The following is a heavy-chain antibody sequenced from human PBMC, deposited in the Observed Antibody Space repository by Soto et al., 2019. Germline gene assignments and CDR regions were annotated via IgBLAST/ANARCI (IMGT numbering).Heavy chain of an antibody. CDR2: IYYSGNT. CDR3: ARGYCSGGGCYSGHFGDVFDF. CDR1: GGSISSGVYY. D-gene: IGHD2-15*01. Sequence: QVQLQESGPGLVKPSQTLSLTCTVSGGSISSGVYYWTWIRQHPGEGLEWIGYIYYSGNTYYNPSLQSRVTMSVDTSKNQFSLKLSPVTAADTAVYSCARGYCSGGGCYSGHFGDVFDFWGQGTMVTVSS. V-gene: IGHV4-31*03. J-gene: IGHJ3*01.